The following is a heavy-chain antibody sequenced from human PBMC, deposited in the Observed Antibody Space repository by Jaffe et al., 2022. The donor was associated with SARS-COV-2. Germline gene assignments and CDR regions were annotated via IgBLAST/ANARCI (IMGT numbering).Heavy chain of an antibody. CDR3: TTGYSGSYSDFDY. V-gene: IGHV3-15*01. J-gene: IGHJ4*02. Sequence: EVQLVESGGGLVKPGGSLRLSCAASGFTFSNAWMSWVRQAPGKGLEWVGRIKSKTDGGTTDYAAPVKGRFTISRDDSKNTLYLQMNSLKTEDTAVYYCTTGYSGSYSDFDYWGQGTLVTVSS. CDR2: IKSKTDGGTT. CDR1: GFTFSNAW. D-gene: IGHD1-26*01.